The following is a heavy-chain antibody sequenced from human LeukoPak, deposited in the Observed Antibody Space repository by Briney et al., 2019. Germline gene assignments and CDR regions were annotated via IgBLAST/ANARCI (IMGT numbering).Heavy chain of an antibody. CDR3: TTEFNSGWPRGGCDVFDI. CDR1: GFTFTNAW. J-gene: IGHJ3*02. CDR2: IKSKTDGGTT. Sequence: GGSLRLSCAASGFTFTNAWMSWVRQAPWKGLEWVGRIKSKTDGGTTDYAAPVKGRFTISRDDSKNTVYLQMNSLKSEDTAVYYCTTEFNSGWPRGGCDVFDIWGQGTMVTVSS. V-gene: IGHV3-15*01. D-gene: IGHD6-19*01.